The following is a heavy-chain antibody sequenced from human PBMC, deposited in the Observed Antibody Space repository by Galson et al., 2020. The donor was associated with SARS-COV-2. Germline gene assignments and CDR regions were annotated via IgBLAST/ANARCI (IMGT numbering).Heavy chain of an antibody. D-gene: IGHD3-9*01. CDR3: ARGSSRYFDPMDY. J-gene: IGHJ4*02. CDR1: GITFSGYT. CDR2: INSDSIYI. Sequence: GGSLRLSCAVSGITFSGYTMNWVRQAPGKGLEWVSSINSDSIYIYQAGSVKGRFSISRDNAKNSLYLQMNSLRAEDTAVYYCARGSSRYFDPMDYWGQGTRVTVSS. V-gene: IGHV3-21*01.